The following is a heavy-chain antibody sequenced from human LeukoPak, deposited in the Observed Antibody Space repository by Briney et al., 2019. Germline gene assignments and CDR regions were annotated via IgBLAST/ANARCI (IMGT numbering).Heavy chain of an antibody. Sequence: SETLSLTCTVSGGSISSYYWSWIRQPPGRGLEGIGYIYYSGSTNYNPSLKSRVTISVDTSKNQFSLKLSSVTAADTAVYYCASVTVPRPYYYYYYMDVWGRGTTVTISS. J-gene: IGHJ6*03. CDR3: ASVTVPRPYYYYYYMDV. V-gene: IGHV4-59*01. CDR1: GGSISSYY. D-gene: IGHD4-17*01. CDR2: IYYSGST.